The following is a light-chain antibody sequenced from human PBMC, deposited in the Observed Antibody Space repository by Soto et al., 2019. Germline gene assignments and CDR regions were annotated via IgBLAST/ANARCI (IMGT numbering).Light chain of an antibody. Sequence: EIVLTQSPGTLSLSPGERATLSCRASQSVSSSYLAWYQQKPGQAPRLLIYGASSRATGIPDRSSGSGSGTDFTLTISRLEPEDFAVYYCQQYGSSPPYTFGQGT. CDR1: QSVSSSY. J-gene: IGKJ2*01. V-gene: IGKV3-20*01. CDR3: QQYGSSPPYT. CDR2: GAS.